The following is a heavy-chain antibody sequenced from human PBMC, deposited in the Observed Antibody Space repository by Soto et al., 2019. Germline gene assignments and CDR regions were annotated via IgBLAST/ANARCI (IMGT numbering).Heavy chain of an antibody. CDR2: IYPGDSDT. CDR1: GYSFTSYW. CDR3: ASPYSSSWLSLDY. Sequence: GESLKISCRGSGYSFTSYWIGWVRQMPGKGLEWMGIIYPGDSDTRYSPSFQGQVTISADKSISTAYLQWSSLKASDTAMYYCASPYSSSWLSLDYWGQGTLVTVSS. J-gene: IGHJ4*02. V-gene: IGHV5-51*01. D-gene: IGHD6-13*01.